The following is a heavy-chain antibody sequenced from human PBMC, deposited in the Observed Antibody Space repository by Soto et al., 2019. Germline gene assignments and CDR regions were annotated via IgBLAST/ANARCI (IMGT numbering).Heavy chain of an antibody. CDR2: IKQDGSEK. CDR3: ARDRNPHTIYYGRDG. Sequence: GVSRSLSCAASGFPFSSYWMSWVRPAPGKGLEWVANIKQDGSEKYYVDSVKGRFTISRDNAKNSLYLQMNSLRAEDTAVYYCARDRNPHTIYYGRDGWGQGTTVTVS. CDR1: GFPFSSYW. J-gene: IGHJ6*02. D-gene: IGHD3-10*01. V-gene: IGHV3-7*01.